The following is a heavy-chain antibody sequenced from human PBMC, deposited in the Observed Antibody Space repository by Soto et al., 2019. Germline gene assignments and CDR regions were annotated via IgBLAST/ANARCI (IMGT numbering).Heavy chain of an antibody. D-gene: IGHD3-3*01. CDR2: IYTSGST. Sequence: SETLSLTCTVSGGSISSYYWSWIRQPAGKGLGWIGRIYTSGSTNYNPSLKSRVTMSVDTSKNQFSLRLSSVTAADTAVYYCARDSIALRVKRNYYGMDVWGQGTTVTVSS. V-gene: IGHV4-4*07. CDR1: GGSISSYY. CDR3: ARDSIALRVKRNYYGMDV. J-gene: IGHJ6*02.